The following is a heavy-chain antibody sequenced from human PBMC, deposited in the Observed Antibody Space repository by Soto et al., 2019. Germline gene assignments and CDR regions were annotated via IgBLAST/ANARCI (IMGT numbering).Heavy chain of an antibody. CDR2: ISPADSHT. CDR3: ARPHGERGGGKDEGNHDLEV. D-gene: IGHD3-10*01. Sequence: DSLTLSGKAARYTFTNDWIVLVRQVPEKGLEWLGIISPADSHTRYSPSFQGQVSVSVDKAIKTAYLQWSSLRASDSAMYYCARPHGERGGGKDEGNHDLEVWGRGTTGTV. J-gene: IGHJ6*02. CDR1: RYTFTNDW. V-gene: IGHV5-51*01.